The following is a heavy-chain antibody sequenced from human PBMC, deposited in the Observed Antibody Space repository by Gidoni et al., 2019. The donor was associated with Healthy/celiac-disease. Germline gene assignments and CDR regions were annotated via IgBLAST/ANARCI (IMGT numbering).Heavy chain of an antibody. CDR2: IIWNSGSI. Sequence: EVQLVECGGGLVQAGRCLRISCASSGFTFDDYAMHWVRQAPGEGLVWVSGIIWNSGSIGYADSVKGRFTISRDNAKNSLYLQMNSLRAEDTALYYCAPQGYAAFDYWGQGTLVTVSA. J-gene: IGHJ4*02. CDR3: APQGYAAFDY. V-gene: IGHV3-9*01. D-gene: IGHD5-12*01. CDR1: GFTFDDYA.